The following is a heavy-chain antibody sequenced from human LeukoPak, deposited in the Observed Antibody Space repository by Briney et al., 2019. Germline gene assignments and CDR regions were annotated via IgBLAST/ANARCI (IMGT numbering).Heavy chain of an antibody. CDR1: GFTFSNYA. V-gene: IGHV3-23*01. J-gene: IGHJ4*02. CDR3: AKRIPSWYYVDY. D-gene: IGHD2-15*01. CDR2: ITGSGGGT. Sequence: GGSLRLSCAASGFTFSNYAMTWVRQPPGKGLEWVSAITGSGGGTYYADSVKGPFTISRDNSKNTLYLQMNSLRAEDTAIYYCAKRIPSWYYVDYWGQGTLVTVSS.